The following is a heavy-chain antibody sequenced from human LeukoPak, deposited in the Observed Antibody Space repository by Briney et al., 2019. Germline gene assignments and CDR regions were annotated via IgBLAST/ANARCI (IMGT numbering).Heavy chain of an antibody. CDR1: GFTFSNYW. D-gene: IGHD5-12*01. Sequence: PGGSLRLSCAASGFTFSNYWMTWVRQAPGKGLEWVPNINQDGSKEYYMDSVKARFTISRDNAKNSLSLQMNSLRAEDTAVYYCVRDGGVSGYDLLDYWGQGTLVTVSS. CDR3: VRDGGVSGYDLLDY. CDR2: INQDGSKE. J-gene: IGHJ4*02. V-gene: IGHV3-7*01.